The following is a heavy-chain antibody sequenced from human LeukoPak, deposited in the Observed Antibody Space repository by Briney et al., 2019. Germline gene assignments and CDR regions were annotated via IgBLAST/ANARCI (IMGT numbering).Heavy chain of an antibody. Sequence: GESLKISCKASGYSFTRYWIGWVRQMPGKGLEWVGIIYVGNSHTRFSPSFQGQVTISVDKSINTAYLQWSSLKASDTAMYYRARHSSETYPAYFDFWGPGTLVTVSS. J-gene: IGHJ4*02. CDR1: GYSFTRYW. CDR2: IYVGNSHT. V-gene: IGHV5-51*01. CDR3: ARHSSETYPAYFDF. D-gene: IGHD3-3*01.